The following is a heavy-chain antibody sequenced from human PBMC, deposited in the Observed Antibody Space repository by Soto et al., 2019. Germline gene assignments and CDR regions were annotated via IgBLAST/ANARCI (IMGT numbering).Heavy chain of an antibody. CDR2: IVVGSGNT. CDR1: GFTFTSSA. J-gene: IGHJ3*02. CDR3: AAWGGGYYNHDAFDI. V-gene: IGHV1-58*01. Sequence: GASVKVSCKASGFTFTSSAVQCVRQSLVQRLEWIGWIVVGSGNTNYAQKFQERVTITRDMSTSTAYMELSSLRSEDTAVYYCAAWGGGYYNHDAFDIWGQGTMVTVSS. D-gene: IGHD3-22*01.